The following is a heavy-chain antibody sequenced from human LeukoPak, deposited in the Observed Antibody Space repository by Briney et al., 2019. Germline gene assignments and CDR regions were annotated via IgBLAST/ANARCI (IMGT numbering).Heavy chain of an antibody. J-gene: IGHJ6*03. CDR2: ISYDGSNK. D-gene: IGHD6-13*01. V-gene: IGHV3-30*04. Sequence: GRSLRLSCAASGFTFSSYAMHWVRQAPGKGLEWVAVISYDGSNKYYADSVKGRFTISRDNAKNSLYLQMNSLRAEDTALYYCARRGSSWYLDYYYYMDVWGKGTTVTVSS. CDR3: ARRGSSWYLDYYYYMDV. CDR1: GFTFSSYA.